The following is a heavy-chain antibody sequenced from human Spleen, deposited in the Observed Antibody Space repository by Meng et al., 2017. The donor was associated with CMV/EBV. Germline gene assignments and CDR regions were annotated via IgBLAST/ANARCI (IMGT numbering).Heavy chain of an antibody. CDR2: TYYRSKYYN. Sequence: QGQLQQSGPGLVKPSPTLSPTCAMSGDSVSSNSAAWNWSRQSPSRGLEWLRRTYYRSKYYNDYALSVKSRITINPDTSKNQFSLQLNSVTPEDTAIYYCARDWGDVRGGFDFWGQGTLVTVSS. V-gene: IGHV6-1*01. CDR3: ARDWGDVRGGFDF. CDR1: GDSVSSNSAA. D-gene: IGHD3-10*02. J-gene: IGHJ4*02.